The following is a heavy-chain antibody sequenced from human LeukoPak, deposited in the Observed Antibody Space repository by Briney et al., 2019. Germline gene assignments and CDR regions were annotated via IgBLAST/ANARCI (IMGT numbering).Heavy chain of an antibody. V-gene: IGHV1-18*01. D-gene: IGHD3-9*01. Sequence: ASVKVSCKASGYTFTSYGISWVRQAPGQGLEWMGWISVYNGNTNYAQKFQGRVTLTTDTSTSTAYMELRSLRSDDTAVYYCARDRRDILTGPQSSDAFDIWGQGTMVTVSS. J-gene: IGHJ3*02. CDR3: ARDRRDILTGPQSSDAFDI. CDR1: GYTFTSYG. CDR2: ISVYNGNT.